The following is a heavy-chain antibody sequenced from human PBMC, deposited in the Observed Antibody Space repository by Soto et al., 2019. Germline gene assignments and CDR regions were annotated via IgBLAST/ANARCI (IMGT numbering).Heavy chain of an antibody. J-gene: IGHJ4*02. CDR2: IYHSGST. CDR3: ARGQTAAIESWRALGY. D-gene: IGHD2-2*02. V-gene: IGHV4-4*02. CDR1: GGSISSSNW. Sequence: QVQLQESGPGLVKPSGTLSLTCAVSGGSISSSNWWSWVRQPPGKGLEWIGEIYHSGSTNYNPSLKRRVTISGDKSKNQFSLKLSSVTAADTAVYYCARGQTAAIESWRALGYWGQGTLVTVSS.